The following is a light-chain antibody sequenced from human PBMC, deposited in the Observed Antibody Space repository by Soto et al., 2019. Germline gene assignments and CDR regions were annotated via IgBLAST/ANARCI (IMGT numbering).Light chain of an antibody. V-gene: IGLV2-8*01. CDR2: EVS. Sequence: QSALTQPPSASGSPGQSVTISCTGTSSDVGFYNYVSWYQQHPGKAPKLIISEVSQRPSGVPDRFSGSKSGNTASLTVSGLQAEDEADYYCSSYAGTNNFVFGTGTQLTVL. CDR3: SSYAGTNNFV. CDR1: SSDVGFYNY. J-gene: IGLJ7*01.